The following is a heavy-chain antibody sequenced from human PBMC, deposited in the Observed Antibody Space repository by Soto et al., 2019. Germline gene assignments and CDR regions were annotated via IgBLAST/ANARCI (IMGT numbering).Heavy chain of an antibody. CDR2: LYSGTT. V-gene: IGHV4-39*01. D-gene: IGHD3-10*01. J-gene: IGHJ4*02. Sequence: SETLSLTCAVSGASISRGGFHWGWIRQPPGQGLEWIGSLYSGTTYYNPSLKSRVTISADTSKNEFSLRLTSVAAADTAVYYCARRGSGHTFDYWGQGTLVTVYS. CDR1: GASISRGGFH. CDR3: ARRGSGHTFDY.